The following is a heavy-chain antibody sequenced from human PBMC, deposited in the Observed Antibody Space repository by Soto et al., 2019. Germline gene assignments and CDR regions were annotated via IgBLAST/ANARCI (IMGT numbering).Heavy chain of an antibody. J-gene: IGHJ4*02. Sequence: GESLKISCKSSGYSFTKYWMGWVRQMPGKGLEWMGIIDPGDPDTRYSPSFQGQVTISADKSISTAYLQWSSLKASDTAMYYCARQNQHSGSYYFDYWGQGTPVTVSS. V-gene: IGHV5-51*01. CDR1: GYSFTKYW. CDR2: IDPGDPDT. D-gene: IGHD1-26*01. CDR3: ARQNQHSGSYYFDY.